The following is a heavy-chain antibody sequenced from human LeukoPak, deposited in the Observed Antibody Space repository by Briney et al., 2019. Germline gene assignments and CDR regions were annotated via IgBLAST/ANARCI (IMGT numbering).Heavy chain of an antibody. Sequence: ASVKVSCKASGYTFTSYGISWVRQAPGQGIEWMGWISAYNGNTNYAQKLQGRVTMTTDTSTSTAYMELRSLRSDDTAVYYCAGVSVWFGELPQGADYWGQGTLVTVSS. J-gene: IGHJ4*02. CDR1: GYTFTSYG. CDR3: AGVSVWFGELPQGADY. CDR2: ISAYNGNT. D-gene: IGHD3-10*01. V-gene: IGHV1-18*01.